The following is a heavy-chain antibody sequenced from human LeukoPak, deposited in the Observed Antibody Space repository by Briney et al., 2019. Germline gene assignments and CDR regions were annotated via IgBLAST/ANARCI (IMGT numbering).Heavy chain of an antibody. V-gene: IGHV3-43D*03. CDR2: ISWDGGST. Sequence: HPGGSLRLSCAAPGFTFDDYAMHWVRQARGKGLEWVSLISWDGGSTYYVDSVKGRFTISRDNSKNSLYLQMNSLRAEDTALYYCAKDMGASHYYSYYMDVWGKGTTVTVSS. CDR1: GFTFDDYA. J-gene: IGHJ6*03. CDR3: AKDMGASHYYSYYMDV. D-gene: IGHD3-16*01.